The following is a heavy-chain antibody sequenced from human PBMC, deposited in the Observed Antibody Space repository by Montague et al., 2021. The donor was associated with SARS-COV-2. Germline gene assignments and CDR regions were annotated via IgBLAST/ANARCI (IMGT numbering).Heavy chain of an antibody. CDR3: ATGTRMYGMDF. Sequence: TLSLTCVVSGGSVSSGDYSWSWIRQPPGKGLEWIGYIYQSGSAYYNPSLKSRVTISLDTSNNQFSLNLRSVTAADTGLYYCATGTRMYGMDFWGQGTTVTVSS. CDR1: GGSVSSGDYS. CDR2: IYQSGSA. V-gene: IGHV4-30-2*01. J-gene: IGHJ6*02.